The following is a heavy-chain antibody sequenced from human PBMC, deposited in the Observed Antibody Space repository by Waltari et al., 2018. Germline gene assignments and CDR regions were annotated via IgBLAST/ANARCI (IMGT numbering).Heavy chain of an antibody. CDR3: ARGESFYDYGDYGLDAFDI. J-gene: IGHJ3*02. CDR1: GGSISSSSYY. Sequence: QLPLQESGPGLVKPSETLSLTCPVSGGSISSSSYYWGWIRQPPGKGLEWIGTIYYSGTTYYNPSLKSRVTISVDTSKKQFSLKLRSVTAPDTAVYYCARGESFYDYGDYGLDAFDIWGQGTMVTVSS. D-gene: IGHD4-17*01. CDR2: IYYSGTT. V-gene: IGHV4-39*01.